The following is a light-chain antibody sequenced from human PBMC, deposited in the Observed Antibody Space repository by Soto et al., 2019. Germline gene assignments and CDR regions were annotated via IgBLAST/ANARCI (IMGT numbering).Light chain of an antibody. CDR3: QQYGGSTRT. V-gene: IGKV3-20*01. Sequence: IVLTQSPGTLSLSPGERATRSCRASQSVTTQLAWYQQKPGQAPRLIIHGASSRATGVPDRITGSGSGTDFTLSISRLEPEDFAVYYCQQYGGSTRTFGQGTKVDIK. CDR1: QSVTTQ. J-gene: IGKJ1*01. CDR2: GAS.